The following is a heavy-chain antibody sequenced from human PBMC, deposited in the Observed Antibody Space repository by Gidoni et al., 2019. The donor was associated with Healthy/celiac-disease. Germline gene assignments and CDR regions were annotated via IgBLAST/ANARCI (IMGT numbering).Heavy chain of an antibody. Sequence: EVQLLESGGGLVQPGGSLRLSCAASGFTFSSYAMSWVRQAPGQGLGWVSAISGSGGSTYYADSVKGRFTISRDNSKNTLYLQMNSLRAEDTAVYYCAKDSKSRDGSGTQRNWFDPWGQGTLVTVSS. CDR3: AKDSKSRDGSGTQRNWFDP. D-gene: IGHD3-10*01. J-gene: IGHJ5*02. CDR1: GFTFSSYA. CDR2: ISGSGGST. V-gene: IGHV3-23*01.